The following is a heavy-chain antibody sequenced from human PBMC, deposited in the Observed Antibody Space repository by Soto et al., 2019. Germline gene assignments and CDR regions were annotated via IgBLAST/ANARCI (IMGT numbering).Heavy chain of an antibody. CDR3: AGDMTNNYCFDY. CDR1: GFTVRSNS. V-gene: IGHV3-53*01. Sequence: GVSLRLSSAASGFTVRSNSMSWVRQAPRKGLEWVSIISGGGTTLYADSVKSRFTISRDDSKNTLYLQMICLRAEDTAVYYCAGDMTNNYCFDYWVQGTLVTVSS. CDR2: ISGGGTT. J-gene: IGHJ4*02.